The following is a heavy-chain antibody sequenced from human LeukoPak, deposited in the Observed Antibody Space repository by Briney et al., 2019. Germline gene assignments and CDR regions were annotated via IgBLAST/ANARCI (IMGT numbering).Heavy chain of an antibody. V-gene: IGHV4-59*12. CDR1: GGSISSYY. J-gene: IGHJ4*02. CDR2: IYYSGST. Sequence: PSETLSLTCTVSGGSISSYYWSWIRQPPGKGLEWIGYIYYSGSTNYNPSLKSRVTMSVDTSKNQFSLKLSSVTAADTAVYYCARVHGYNVGIYYFDYWGQGTLVTVSS. D-gene: IGHD5-18*01. CDR3: ARVHGYNVGIYYFDY.